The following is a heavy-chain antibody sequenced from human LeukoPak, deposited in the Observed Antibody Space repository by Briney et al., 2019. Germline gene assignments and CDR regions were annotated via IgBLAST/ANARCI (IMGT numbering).Heavy chain of an antibody. CDR3: AREGIRTFYYKEYYFDY. CDR2: ISAYNGNT. CDR1: GYTFTSYY. D-gene: IGHD3-10*01. V-gene: IGHV1-18*04. Sequence: GASVKVSCKASGYTFTSYYMHWVRQAPGQGLEWRGGISAYNGNTNYAQKLQGRGTMTTYTSTTTAYMELRSLRSDDTAVYYCAREGIRTFYYKEYYFDYWGQGTLVTVSS. J-gene: IGHJ4*02.